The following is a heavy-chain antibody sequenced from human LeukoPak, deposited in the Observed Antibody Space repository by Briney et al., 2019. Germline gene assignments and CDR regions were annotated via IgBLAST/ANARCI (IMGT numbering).Heavy chain of an antibody. D-gene: IGHD4-23*01. CDR2: ISSSSSYI. CDR1: GFTFSSYS. CDR3: AREGDGGNSGFAY. V-gene: IGHV3-21*06. Sequence: GGSLRLSCAASGFTFSSYSMNWVRQAPGKGLEWVSSISSSSSYIYYADSVKGRFTISRDNAKNSLYLQMNSLRVDDTAVYYCAREGDGGNSGFAYWGQGTLVTVSS. J-gene: IGHJ4*02.